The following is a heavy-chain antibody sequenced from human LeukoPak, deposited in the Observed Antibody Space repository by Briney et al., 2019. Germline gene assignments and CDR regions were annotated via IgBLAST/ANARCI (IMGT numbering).Heavy chain of an antibody. V-gene: IGHV4-59*08. CDR2: IYYTGNT. J-gene: IGHJ4*02. CDR1: GGSNSTSY. D-gene: IGHD3-22*01. CDR3: ARRGSYYDSVGYYYFDY. Sequence: SETLSLTCTVSGGSNSTSYWSWLRQPPGKALEWIGYIYYTGNTNYNPSLKSRVTISVDTSKNHFSLKLSSVTAADTAVYFCARRGSYYDSVGYYYFDYWGQGTLVTVSS.